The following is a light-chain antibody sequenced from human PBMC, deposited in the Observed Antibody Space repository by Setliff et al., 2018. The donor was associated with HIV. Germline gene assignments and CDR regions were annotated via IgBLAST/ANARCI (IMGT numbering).Light chain of an antibody. CDR1: SGDVGRYNL. V-gene: IGLV2-23*01. CDR2: QAS. J-gene: IGLJ1*01. CDR3: CSNTGSNIYV. Sequence: QSALTQPASVSGSPGQSITISCTGTSGDVGRYNLVSWYQQQPGKPPKLMIYQASKRPSGVSNRFSGSKSGNTASLTISGLQAEDEADYYCCSNTGSNIYVFGTVTKV.